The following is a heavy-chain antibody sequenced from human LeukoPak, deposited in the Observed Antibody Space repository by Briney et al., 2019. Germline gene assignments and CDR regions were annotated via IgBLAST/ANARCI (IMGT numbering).Heavy chain of an antibody. D-gene: IGHD3-3*01. J-gene: IGHJ4*02. CDR3: ARVPSLLRDTYDFWSGYYPYYFDY. CDR2: MNPNSGNT. V-gene: IGHV1-8*01. Sequence: ASMKVSCKASGYTFTSYDINWVRQATGQGLEWMGWMNPNSGNTGYAQKFQGRVTMTRNTSISTAYMELSSLRSEDTAVYYCARVPSLLRDTYDFWSGYYPYYFDYWGQGTLVTVSS. CDR1: GYTFTSYD.